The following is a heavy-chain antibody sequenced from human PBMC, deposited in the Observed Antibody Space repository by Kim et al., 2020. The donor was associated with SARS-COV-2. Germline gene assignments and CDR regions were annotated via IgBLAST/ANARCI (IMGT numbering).Heavy chain of an antibody. CDR3: ARPLRYFDWLGPYYFDY. J-gene: IGHJ4*02. CDR1: GYSFTSYW. Sequence: GESLKISCKGSGYSFTSYWIGWVRQMPGKGLEWMGIIYPGDSDTRYSPSFQGQVTISADKSISTAYLQWSSLKASDTAMYYCARPLRYFDWLGPYYFDYWGQGTLVTVSS. CDR2: IYPGDSDT. D-gene: IGHD3-9*01. V-gene: IGHV5-51*01.